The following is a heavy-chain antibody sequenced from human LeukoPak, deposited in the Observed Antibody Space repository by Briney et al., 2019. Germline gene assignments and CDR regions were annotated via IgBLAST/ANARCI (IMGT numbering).Heavy chain of an antibody. J-gene: IGHJ5*01. Sequence: GRSLSLSCSASGFTFSNYAMHWVRQAAGHGLEYLSAISATGASTFYANSMKGRFTISRTNYKNTLYLQMNSTTAEDTAVYYCVKVLGSYYYYDSWGQGTLVTVSS. V-gene: IGHV3-64D*06. CDR1: GFTFSNYA. CDR3: VKVLGSYYYYDS. CDR2: ISATGAST. D-gene: IGHD3-22*01.